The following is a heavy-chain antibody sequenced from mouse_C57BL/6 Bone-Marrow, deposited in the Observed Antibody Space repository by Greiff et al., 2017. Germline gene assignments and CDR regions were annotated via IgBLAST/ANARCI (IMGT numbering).Heavy chain of an antibody. CDR1: GFNIKDDY. Sequence: EVQLQQSGAELVRPGASVKLSCTASGFNIKDDYMHWVKQRPEQGLEWIGWIDPENGDTEYASKFQGKATITADTSSNTAYLQLSSLTSEDTAVYYCTTEADYYGSSYGWYFDVWGTGTTVTVSS. V-gene: IGHV14-4*01. CDR3: TTEADYYGSSYGWYFDV. J-gene: IGHJ1*03. D-gene: IGHD1-1*01. CDR2: IDPENGDT.